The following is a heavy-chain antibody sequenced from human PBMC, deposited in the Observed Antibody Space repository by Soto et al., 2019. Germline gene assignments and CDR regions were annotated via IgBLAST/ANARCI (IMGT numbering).Heavy chain of an antibody. Sequence: QVQLVQSGAEVKKPESSVKVSCKAPGGTFSTYAISWVRQAPGQGLEWMGGIIPMFGTANYAQRFQDRVTITAEESTNTVSMELSSLRSEDTAVYFCASGIQLWLRRINNGYSGWGQGTLVTVSS. V-gene: IGHV1-69*12. J-gene: IGHJ4*02. CDR2: IIPMFGTA. CDR3: ASGIQLWLRRINNGYSG. CDR1: GGTFSTYA. D-gene: IGHD5-18*01.